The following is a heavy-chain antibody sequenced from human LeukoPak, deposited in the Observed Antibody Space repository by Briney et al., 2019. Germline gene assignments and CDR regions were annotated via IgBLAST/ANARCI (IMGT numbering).Heavy chain of an antibody. CDR1: GYTFNNYG. CDR3: ARDLVGGPEYFQD. CDR2: ISAYTGNR. V-gene: IGHV1-18*01. J-gene: IGHJ1*01. Sequence: ASVKVSCKDSGYTFNNYGISWVRQAPGQGLEWMGWISAYTGNRNYAQKFLGRVTMTTDTSTTTAYMDLRSLRSDDTAVYYCARDLVGGPEYFQDWDQGTLVTVSS. D-gene: IGHD2-2*01.